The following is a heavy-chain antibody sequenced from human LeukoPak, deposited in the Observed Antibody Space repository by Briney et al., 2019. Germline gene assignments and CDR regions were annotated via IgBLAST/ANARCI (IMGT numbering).Heavy chain of an antibody. V-gene: IGHV3-33*01. Sequence: GGSLRLSCAASGFTFSSYGMHWVRQAPGKGLEWVAVIWYDGSNKYLADSVKGRFTISRDNSKNTLYLQMNSLRAEDTAVYYCARPRTGAAGSPFDYWGQGTLVTVSS. D-gene: IGHD1-26*01. CDR1: GFTFSSYG. CDR2: IWYDGSNK. J-gene: IGHJ4*02. CDR3: ARPRTGAAGSPFDY.